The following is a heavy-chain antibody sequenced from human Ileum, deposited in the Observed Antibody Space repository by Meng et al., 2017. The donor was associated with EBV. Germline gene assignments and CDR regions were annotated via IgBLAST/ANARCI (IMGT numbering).Heavy chain of an antibody. V-gene: IGHV4-4*02. J-gene: IGHJ4*02. CDR3: GRDQGRELINH. CDR1: GDSISSDIW. D-gene: IGHD1-7*01. CDR2: VYHRGDT. Sequence: QVPRQGSGAGLVKPSGTSSLTCDVCGDSISSDIWWSWVRQPPGRGLEWIGEVYHRGDTNYNPSLKSRVDISVDKSKNQFYLSLFSVTAADTAVYYCGRDQGRELINHWGQGTLVTVSS.